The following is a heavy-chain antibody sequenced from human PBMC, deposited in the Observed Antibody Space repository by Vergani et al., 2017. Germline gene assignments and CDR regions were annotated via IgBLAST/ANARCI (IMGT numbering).Heavy chain of an antibody. CDR1: GFTFSSYA. V-gene: IGHV3-23*01. CDR3: AKAPSSGYYHFDY. J-gene: IGHJ4*02. Sequence: EVQLLESGGGLVQPGGSLRLSCAASGFTFSSYAMSWVRQAPGKGLEWVSAISGSGGSTYYADSMKGRFTISRDNSKNTLYLQMNSLRAEDTAVYYCAKAPSSGYYHFDYWGQGTLVTVSS. D-gene: IGHD3-22*01. CDR2: ISGSGGST.